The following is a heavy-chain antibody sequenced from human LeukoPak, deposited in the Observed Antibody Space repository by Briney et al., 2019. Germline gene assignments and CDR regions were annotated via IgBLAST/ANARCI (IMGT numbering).Heavy chain of an antibody. CDR3: ARQGIDDSSGYYVY. V-gene: IGHV3-66*04. CDR1: GFTVSSSY. Sequence: GGSLRLSCAASGFTVSSSYMSWVRQAPGKGVEWGSVIYVAGSTKYADSVRGRFTISRDNSKNTLYLQMNSLRAEDTAVYYCARQGIDDSSGYYVYWGQGTLVTVSS. J-gene: IGHJ4*02. CDR2: IYVAGST. D-gene: IGHD3-22*01.